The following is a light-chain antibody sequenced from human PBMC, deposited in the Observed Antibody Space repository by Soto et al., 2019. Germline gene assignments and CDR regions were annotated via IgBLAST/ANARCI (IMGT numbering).Light chain of an antibody. CDR3: QQSYSTPQ. CDR2: AAS. CDR1: QSISSW. J-gene: IGKJ1*01. V-gene: IGKV1-39*01. Sequence: DIQMTQSPSTLSASVGDRVTITCRASQSISSWLAWYQQKPGKAPKLLIYAASSLQSGVPSRFSGSGSGTDFTLTISSLQPEDFATYYCQQSYSTPQFGQGTKVDIK.